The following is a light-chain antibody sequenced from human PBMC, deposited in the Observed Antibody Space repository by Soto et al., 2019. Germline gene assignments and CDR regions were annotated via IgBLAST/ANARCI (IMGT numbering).Light chain of an antibody. Sequence: EILLAPSPSSLSLSSGAKATLSCRGRQTAYIYLSCYQQKPGQAPRLLIYGASNRAAGIPARFSASGSGTDFPLTISSLEPEDFAVYYCQQRTNWPITFGQGTRLEIK. CDR2: GAS. CDR1: QTAYIY. J-gene: IGKJ5*01. V-gene: IGKV3-11*01. CDR3: QQRTNWPIT.